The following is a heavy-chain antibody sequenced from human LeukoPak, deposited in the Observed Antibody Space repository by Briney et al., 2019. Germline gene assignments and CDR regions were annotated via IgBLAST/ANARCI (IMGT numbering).Heavy chain of an antibody. V-gene: IGHV3-23*01. D-gene: IGHD6-13*01. J-gene: IGHJ4*02. CDR1: GFTFSSYA. CDR2: ISGSGGST. CDR3: AIIPRAAAGPSARSPFHY. Sequence: GGSLRLSCAASGFTFSSYAMSWVRQAPGKGLEWVSAISGSGGSTYYADSVKGRFTISRDNSKNTLYLQMNSLRAEGTAVYYCAIIPRAAAGPSARSPFHYWGQGTLVTVSS.